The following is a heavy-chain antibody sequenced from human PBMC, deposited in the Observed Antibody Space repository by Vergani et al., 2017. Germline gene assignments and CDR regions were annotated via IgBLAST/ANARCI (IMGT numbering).Heavy chain of an antibody. V-gene: IGHV4-39*01. D-gene: IGHD3-22*01. CDR3: ARQLRYYYDSSGYYLGAVDDAFDI. CDR1: GGSISSSSYY. CDR2: IYYSGST. J-gene: IGHJ3*02. Sequence: QLQLQESGPGLVKPSETLSLTCTVSGGSISSSSYYWGWIRQPPGKGLEWIGSIYYSGSTYYNPSLKSRVTISVDTTKNQFSLKLSSVTAADTAVYYCARQLRYYYDSSGYYLGAVDDAFDIWGQGTMVTVSS.